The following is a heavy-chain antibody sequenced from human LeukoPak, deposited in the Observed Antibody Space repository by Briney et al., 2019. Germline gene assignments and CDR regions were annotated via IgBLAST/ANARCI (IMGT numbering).Heavy chain of an antibody. J-gene: IGHJ4*02. CDR3: AREPDY. CDR1: GGSISSGSYY. CDR2: IYTSGST. Sequence: SQTLSLTCTVSGGSISSGSYYWSWIWQPAGKGLEWIGRIYTSGSTNYNPSLKSRVTISVDTSKNQFSLKLSSVTAADTAVYYCAREPDYWGQGTLVTVSS. V-gene: IGHV4-61*02.